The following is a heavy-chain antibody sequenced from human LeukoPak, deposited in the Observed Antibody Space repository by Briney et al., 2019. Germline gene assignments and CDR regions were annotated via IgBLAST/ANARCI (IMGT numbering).Heavy chain of an antibody. D-gene: IGHD3-10*01. J-gene: IGHJ4*02. V-gene: IGHV3-9*01. CDR3: AKDLSITMVRGAVFDY. Sequence: GGSLRLSCAASGFTFDDYAMHWGRHAPGKGLGGVSGISWNSGSIGYADSVKGRFTISRDNAKNSLYLQMNSLRAEDTALYYCAKDLSITMVRGAVFDYWGQGTLVTVSS. CDR1: GFTFDDYA. CDR2: ISWNSGSI.